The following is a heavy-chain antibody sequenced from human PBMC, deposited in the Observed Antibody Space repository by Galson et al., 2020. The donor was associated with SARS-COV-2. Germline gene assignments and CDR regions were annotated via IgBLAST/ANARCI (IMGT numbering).Heavy chain of an antibody. J-gene: IGHJ4*02. CDR3: ARGRGLWFGESSPDY. D-gene: IGHD3-10*01. CDR2: INPNSGVT. V-gene: IGHV1-2*02. CDR1: GYPFTGYY. Sequence: GESLKISCKASGYPFTGYYMHWVRQAPGQGLEWMGWINPNSGVTNYAQKFQGRVTMTRDTSITTANMELSSLRSDDAAVYFCARGRGLWFGESSPDYWGQGTLVTVSS.